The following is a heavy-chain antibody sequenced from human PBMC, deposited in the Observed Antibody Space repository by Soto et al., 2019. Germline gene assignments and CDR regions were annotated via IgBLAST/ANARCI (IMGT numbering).Heavy chain of an antibody. CDR1: GFTFSSYA. Sequence: EVQLLESGGGLVQPGGSPRLSCAASGFTFSSYAMNWVRQAPGKGLEWVSAISSSGDRTYYADSVKGLFTISRDNSKNTLYLQVNSLRADDTAVYYCAKSNLYCSGTSCYVFDFWGQGTLVTVSS. J-gene: IGHJ4*02. CDR2: ISSSGDRT. CDR3: AKSNLYCSGTSCYVFDF. D-gene: IGHD2-2*01. V-gene: IGHV3-23*01.